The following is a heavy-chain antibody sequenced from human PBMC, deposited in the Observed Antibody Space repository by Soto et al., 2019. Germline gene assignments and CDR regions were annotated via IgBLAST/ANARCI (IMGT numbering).Heavy chain of an antibody. D-gene: IGHD3-22*01. Sequence: PSETLSLTCTVSGGSISSSSYYWGWIRQPPGKGLEWIGSIYYSGSTYYNPSPKSRVTISVDTSKNQFSLKLSSVTAADTAVYYCARDRVESYYYDSSGYSNWFDPWGQGTLVTVSS. V-gene: IGHV4-39*02. CDR2: IYYSGST. CDR1: GGSISSSSYY. J-gene: IGHJ5*02. CDR3: ARDRVESYYYDSSGYSNWFDP.